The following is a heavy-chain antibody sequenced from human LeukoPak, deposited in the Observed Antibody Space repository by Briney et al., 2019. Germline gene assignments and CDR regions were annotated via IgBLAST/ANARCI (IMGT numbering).Heavy chain of an antibody. D-gene: IGHD3-10*01. CDR2: IYYSGST. CDR1: GDSISTSSYY. CDR3: ARHVASGSYFGP. J-gene: IGHJ4*02. Sequence: SETLSLTCSVSGDSISTSSYYWGWIRQPPGTGLEWIGTIYYSGSTYYNPSLTSRVTISVDTSKNQFSLKLSSVTAADTAVYYCARHVASGSYFGPWGQGTLVTVSS. V-gene: IGHV4-39*01.